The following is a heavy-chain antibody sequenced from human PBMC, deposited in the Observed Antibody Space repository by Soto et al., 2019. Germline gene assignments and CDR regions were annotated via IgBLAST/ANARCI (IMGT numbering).Heavy chain of an antibody. D-gene: IGHD4-4*01. CDR3: ARAFVGNSIDY. CDR2: IYYSGST. CDR1: GGSVSSGSYY. Sequence: QVQLQESGPGLVKPSETLSLTCTVSGGSVSSGSYYWSWIRQPPGKGLEWIGYIYYSGSTNYNPSLKSRVTISVDTSKNQFSLKLSSVTAADTAVYYCARAFVGNSIDYWGQGTLVTVSS. J-gene: IGHJ4*02. V-gene: IGHV4-61*01.